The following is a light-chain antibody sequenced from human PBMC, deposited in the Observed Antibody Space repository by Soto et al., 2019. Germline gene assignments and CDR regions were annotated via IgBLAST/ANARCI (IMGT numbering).Light chain of an antibody. CDR2: GAS. J-gene: IGKJ4*01. V-gene: IGKV3-20*01. CDR1: QSVSSSY. CDR3: QQYGSSPT. Sequence: EIVLTYSPGTLSLSLWEIATLSCRASQSVSSSYLAWYQQKPGQAPRLLIYGASSRATGIPDRFSGGGSGTDFTLTISRLEPEDFALYYCQQYGSSPTFGGATKVDIK.